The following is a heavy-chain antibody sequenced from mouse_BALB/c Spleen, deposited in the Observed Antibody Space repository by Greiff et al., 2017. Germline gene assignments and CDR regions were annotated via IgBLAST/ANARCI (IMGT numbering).Heavy chain of an antibody. J-gene: IGHJ2*01. CDR1: GFTFSSYG. CDR3: ARDRAYGYDY. Sequence: EVKLVESGGGLVQPGGSLKLSCAASGFTFSSYGMSWVRQTPDKRLELVATINSNGGSTYYPDSVKGRFTISRDNAKNTLYLQMSSLKSEDTAMYYCARDRAYGYDYWGQGTTLTVSS. V-gene: IGHV5-6-3*01. D-gene: IGHD1-2*01. CDR2: INSNGGST.